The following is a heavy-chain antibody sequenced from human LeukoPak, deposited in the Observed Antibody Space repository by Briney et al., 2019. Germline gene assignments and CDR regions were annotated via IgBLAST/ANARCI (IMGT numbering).Heavy chain of an antibody. CDR1: GGSISSYY. CDR2: IYYSGST. D-gene: IGHD6-19*01. J-gene: IGHJ6*02. CDR3: AREYPLIAVAGTLGYYYYGMDV. Sequence: SETLSLTCTVSGGSISSYYWSWIRQPPGKGLEWIGYIYYSGSTNYNPSLKSRVTISVDTSKNQFSLKLSSVTAADTAVYYCAREYPLIAVAGTLGYYYYGMDVWGQGTTVTVSS. V-gene: IGHV4-59*12.